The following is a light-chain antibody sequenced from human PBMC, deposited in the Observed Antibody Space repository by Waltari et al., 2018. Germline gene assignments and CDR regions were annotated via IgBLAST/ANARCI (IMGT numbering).Light chain of an antibody. CDR1: SSNIGAGYD. CDR3: QSYDSSLSGVV. V-gene: IGLV1-40*01. CDR2: DNR. J-gene: IGLJ3*02. Sequence: QSVLTQPPSVSGAPGQRVTISCTGSSSNIGAGYDVHWYQQLPGTAPKLRIYDNRSRPSGVPDRFSGSKSGTSASLAITGLQAEDEADYYCQSYDSSLSGVVFGGGTKLTVL.